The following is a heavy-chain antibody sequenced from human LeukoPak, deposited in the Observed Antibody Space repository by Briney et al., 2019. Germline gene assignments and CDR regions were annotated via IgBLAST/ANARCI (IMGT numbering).Heavy chain of an antibody. CDR3: ARHRGVANFDY. CDR2: IYYSGST. CDR1: GGSISSYY. J-gene: IGHJ4*02. D-gene: IGHD2-15*01. Sequence: SETLSLTCTVSGGSISSYYWSWIRQPPGKGLEWIGSIYYSGSTYYNPSLKSRVTISVDTSKNQFSLKLSSVTAADTAVYYCARHRGVANFDYWGQGTLVTVSS. V-gene: IGHV4-59*08.